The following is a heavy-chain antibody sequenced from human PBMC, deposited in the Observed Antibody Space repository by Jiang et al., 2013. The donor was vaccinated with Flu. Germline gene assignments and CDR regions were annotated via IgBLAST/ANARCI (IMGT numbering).Heavy chain of an antibody. V-gene: IGHV1-69*06. Sequence: GAEVKKPGSSVKVSCKASGGTFSSYAISWVRQAPGQGLEWMGGIIPIFGTANYAQKFQGRVTITADKSTSTAYMELSSLRSEDTAVYYCARVRRWLQTLGGYYYYYMDVWGKGTTVTVSS. J-gene: IGHJ6*03. CDR2: IIPIFGTA. D-gene: IGHD5-24*01. CDR1: GGTFSSYA. CDR3: ARVRRWLQTLGGYYYYYMDV.